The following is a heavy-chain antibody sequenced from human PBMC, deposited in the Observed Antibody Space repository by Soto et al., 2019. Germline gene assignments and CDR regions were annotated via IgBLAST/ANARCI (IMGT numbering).Heavy chain of an antibody. V-gene: IGHV1-46*01. CDR1: GYTFTSYY. J-gene: IGHJ6*02. CDR2: INPSGGST. Sequence: QVQLVQSGAEVKKPGASVKVSCKASGYTFTSYYMHWVRQAPGQGLEWMGIINPSGGSTSYAQKFQGSVTMTRDTSTSTVYMELSSLRSEDTAVYYCARDYYYDSSGYYADYYYGMDVWGQGTTVTVSS. CDR3: ARDYYYDSSGYYADYYYGMDV. D-gene: IGHD3-22*01.